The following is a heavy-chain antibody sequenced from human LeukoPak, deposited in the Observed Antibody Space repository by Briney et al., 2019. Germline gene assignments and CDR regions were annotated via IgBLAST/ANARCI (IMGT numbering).Heavy chain of an antibody. D-gene: IGHD1-1*01. V-gene: IGHV3-9*01. CDR2: ISWNSGSI. CDR3: AKDMGTYYYYGMDV. Sequence: GGSLRLSCAATGFTFKDYGMHWVRQPPGKGLEWVSGISWNSGSIGYADPVKGRFTISRDNAKNSLYLQMNSLRAEDTALYYCAKDMGTYYYYGMDVWGQGTTVTVSS. J-gene: IGHJ6*01. CDR1: GFTFKDYG.